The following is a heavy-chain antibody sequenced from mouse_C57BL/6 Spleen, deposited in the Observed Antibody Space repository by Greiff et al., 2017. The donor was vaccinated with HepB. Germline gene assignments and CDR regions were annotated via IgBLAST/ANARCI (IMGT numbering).Heavy chain of an antibody. V-gene: IGHV5-17*01. Sequence: EVQRVESGGGLVKPGGSLKLSCAASGFTFSDYGMHWVRQAPEKGLEWVAYISSGSSTIYYADTVKVRFTISRDNAKNTLFLQMTSLRSEDTAMYYCARDYGSSLDYWGQGTTLTVSS. CDR2: ISSGSSTI. D-gene: IGHD1-1*01. CDR3: ARDYGSSLDY. CDR1: GFTFSDYG. J-gene: IGHJ2*01.